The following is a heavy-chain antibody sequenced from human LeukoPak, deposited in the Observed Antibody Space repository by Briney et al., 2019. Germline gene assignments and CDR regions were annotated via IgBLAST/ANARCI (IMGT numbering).Heavy chain of an antibody. CDR3: AIQTTQRQIVGAIGEFDY. V-gene: IGHV4-39*02. CDR1: GASISSSRYY. D-gene: IGHD1-26*01. CDR2: IYYSGST. Sequence: PSETLSLTCTISGASISSSRYYSGWIRQPPGKGLEWIGSIYYSGSTYYNPSLKSRVTISVDTSKNHFSLKLSSVTAADTAVYYCAIQTTQRQIVGAIGEFDYWGQGIVVTVSS. J-gene: IGHJ4*02.